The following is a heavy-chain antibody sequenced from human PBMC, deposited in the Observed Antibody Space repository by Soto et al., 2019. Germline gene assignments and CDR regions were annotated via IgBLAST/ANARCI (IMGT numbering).Heavy chain of an antibody. CDR2: INHSGST. J-gene: IGHJ3*02. Sequence: QVQLQQWGAGLLKPSETLSLTCAVYGGYFSGYYWSWIRQPPGKGLEWIGEINHSGSTNYNPSLKSRVTISVDTSENQFSLKLSSVTAADTAVYYCARGYRITMVRGVRGNAFDIWGQGTMVTVSS. V-gene: IGHV4-34*01. CDR1: GGYFSGYY. D-gene: IGHD3-10*01. CDR3: ARGYRITMVRGVRGNAFDI.